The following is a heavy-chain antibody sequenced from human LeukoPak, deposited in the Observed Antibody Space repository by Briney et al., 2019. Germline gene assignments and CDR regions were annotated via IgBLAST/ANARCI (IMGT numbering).Heavy chain of an antibody. CDR3: AGVFSGRRPFEL. CDR2: IYYRGTT. CDR1: GGSINDYY. J-gene: IGHJ4*02. D-gene: IGHD3-10*01. Sequence: SSETLSLTCTVSGGSINDYYWNWLRQPPRKGLEWIGFIYYRGTTNNNPSLKSRVTTSIDTSKKQFSLNLSSVTAADTAIYYCAGVFSGRRPFELWGQGILVTVSS. V-gene: IGHV4-59*03.